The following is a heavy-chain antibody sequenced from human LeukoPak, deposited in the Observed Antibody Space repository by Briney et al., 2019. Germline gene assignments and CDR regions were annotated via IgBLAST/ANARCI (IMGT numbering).Heavy chain of an antibody. CDR2: IYHSGRA. J-gene: IGHJ4*02. D-gene: IGHD3-3*01. Sequence: KPSETLSLTCSVSRYSIRSGDYWGWIRRPPGKGLEWIGSIYHSGRADYNPSLKSRVTISVDTSKNQFSLKLTSVTAADTAVYYCARLAADKKYYDFWSGYFGFDYWGQGTLVTVSS. CDR1: RYSIRSGDY. CDR3: ARLAADKKYYDFWSGYFGFDY. V-gene: IGHV4-38-2*02.